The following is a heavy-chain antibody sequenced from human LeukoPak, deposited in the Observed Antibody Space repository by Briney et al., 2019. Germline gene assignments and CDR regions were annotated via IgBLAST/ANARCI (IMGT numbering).Heavy chain of an antibody. CDR3: ARVHRRGGYNRALDS. CDR2: IYCSGTT. CDR1: GDSISSSEYY. D-gene: IGHD5-24*01. J-gene: IGHJ4*02. Sequence: PSETLSLTCTVAGDSISSSEYYWGWIRQPPGKGLEYIGVIYCSGTTFYSPSLTSRVTISVDTSQDQFSLRLSSVTAADTAVYYCARVHRRGGYNRALDSWGQGTPVTVSS. V-gene: IGHV4-39*01.